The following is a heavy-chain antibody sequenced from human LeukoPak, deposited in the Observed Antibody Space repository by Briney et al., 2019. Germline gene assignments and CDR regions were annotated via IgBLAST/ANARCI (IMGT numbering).Heavy chain of an antibody. D-gene: IGHD5-12*01. V-gene: IGHV4-34*01. J-gene: IGHJ4*02. CDR1: GGSFSDYY. CDR3: ARGGQWLRFVYLDY. Sequence: SETLSLTCAVYGGSFSDYYWSWIRQPPGKGLERIGEINHSGSTNYNPSLKSRVTISVDTSKNQFSLKLSSVTAADTAVYYCARGGQWLRFVYLDYWGQGTLVTVSS. CDR2: INHSGST.